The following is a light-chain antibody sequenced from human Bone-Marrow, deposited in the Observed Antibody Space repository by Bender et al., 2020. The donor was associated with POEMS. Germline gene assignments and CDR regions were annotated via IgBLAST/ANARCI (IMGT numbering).Light chain of an antibody. CDR2: EDN. CDR3: CSYTDTYSWV. CDR1: SSDVGAYKY. V-gene: IGLV2-11*01. Sequence: QSALTQPRSVSGSPGQSVTISCTGTSSDVGAYKYVSWYQQHPGKAPKLMIYEDNRRPSGVSNRFSGSKSGTTASLTISGLRTDDEATYYCCSYTDTYSWVFGGGTKLTVL. J-gene: IGLJ3*02.